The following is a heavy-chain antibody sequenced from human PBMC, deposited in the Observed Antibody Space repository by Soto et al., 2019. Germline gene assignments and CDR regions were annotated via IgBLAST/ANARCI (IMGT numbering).Heavy chain of an antibody. Sequence: PVGSLRLSCAASGFTFDDYAMHWVRQAPGKGLEWVSGISWNSGSIGYADSVKGRFTISRDNAKNSLYLQMNSLRAEDTALYYCAKDRSGSWYDYYGMDVWGQGTTVTVSS. V-gene: IGHV3-9*01. CDR2: ISWNSGSI. CDR1: GFTFDDYA. J-gene: IGHJ6*02. CDR3: AKDRSGSWYDYYGMDV. D-gene: IGHD6-13*01.